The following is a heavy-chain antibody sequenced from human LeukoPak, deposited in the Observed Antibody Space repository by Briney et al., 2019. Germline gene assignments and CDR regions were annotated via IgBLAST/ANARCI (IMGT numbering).Heavy chain of an antibody. V-gene: IGHV3-48*01. CDR2: ISSSSNTI. J-gene: IGHJ5*02. CDR3: ARDTNGDGWFDP. D-gene: IGHD4-17*01. Sequence: GGSLRLSCAASGFTFSSYSMNWVRQAPGKGLEWVSYISSSSNTIYYADSVKGRFTTSRDNAKNSLYLQMNSLGAEDTSVYYCARDTNGDGWFDPWGQGTLVTVSS. CDR1: GFTFSSYS.